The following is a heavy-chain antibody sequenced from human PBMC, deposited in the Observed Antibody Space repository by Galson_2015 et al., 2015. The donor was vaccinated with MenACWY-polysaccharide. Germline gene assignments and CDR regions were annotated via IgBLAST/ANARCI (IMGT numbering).Heavy chain of an antibody. CDR1: GFTFSTYW. CDR2: IKQDGSET. Sequence: SLRLSCAASGFTFSTYWMTWVRQAPGEGLEWVANIKQDGSETYYVDSVRGRFTISRDNAKSSLYLQMSSLRAEDTAVYYCARIYFDGSGWYWARWGQGTLVTVSS. V-gene: IGHV3-7*01. CDR3: ARIYFDGSGWYWAR. D-gene: IGHD6-19*01. J-gene: IGHJ4*02.